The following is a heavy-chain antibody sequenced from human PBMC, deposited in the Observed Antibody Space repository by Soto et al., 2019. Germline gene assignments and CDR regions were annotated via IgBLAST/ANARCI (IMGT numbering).Heavy chain of an antibody. V-gene: IGHV3-23*01. Sequence: GGSLRLSCAASGFTFSSYAMSWVRQAPGKGLEWVSAISGSGGSTYCADSVKGRFTISRDNSKNTLYLQMNSLRAEDTAVYYCAKEGHSSSWYPPRQKLYYYYYMDVWGKETTVTVSS. CDR1: GFTFSSYA. CDR2: ISGSGGST. CDR3: AKEGHSSSWYPPRQKLYYYYYMDV. J-gene: IGHJ6*03. D-gene: IGHD6-13*01.